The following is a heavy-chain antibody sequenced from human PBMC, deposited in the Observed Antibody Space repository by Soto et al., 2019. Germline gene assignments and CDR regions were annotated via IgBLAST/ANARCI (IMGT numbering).Heavy chain of an antibody. CDR3: ARQYYDILTGYYLYDY. D-gene: IGHD3-9*01. J-gene: IGHJ4*02. CDR2: ISSSSSTI. V-gene: IGHV3-48*01. Sequence: PGGSLRLSCAASGFTCSSYSMNWVRQAPGKGLEWVSYISSSSSTIYYADSVKGRFTISRDNAKNSLYLQMNSLRAEDTAVYYCARQYYDILTGYYLYDYWGQGTLVTVSS. CDR1: GFTCSSYS.